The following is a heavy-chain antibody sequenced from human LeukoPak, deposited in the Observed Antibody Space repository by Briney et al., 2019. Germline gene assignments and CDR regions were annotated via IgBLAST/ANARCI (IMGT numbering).Heavy chain of an antibody. J-gene: IGHJ4*02. CDR2: ISGSGGST. CDR1: GFTFSSYA. Sequence: PGGSLRLSCAASGFTFSSYAVSWVRQAPGKGLEWVSAISGSGGSTYYADSVKGRFTISRDNSKNTLYLQMNSLRAEDTAVYYCANFRYNWNDGGLWGQGTLVTVSS. V-gene: IGHV3-23*01. D-gene: IGHD1-20*01. CDR3: ANFRYNWNDGGL.